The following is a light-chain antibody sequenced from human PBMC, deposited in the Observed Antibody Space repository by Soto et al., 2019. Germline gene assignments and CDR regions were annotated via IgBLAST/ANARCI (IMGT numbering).Light chain of an antibody. CDR3: QQYYSTPQT. CDR1: QSVLYSSNNKNY. Sequence: DIVMTQSPDSLAVSLGERATINCKSSQSVLYSSNNKNYLAWYQRKPGQPPKLLIYWASTRESGVPDRFSGSGSETDFTLTISSLQAADVAVYYCQQYYSTPQTFGQGTKVEIK. V-gene: IGKV4-1*01. CDR2: WAS. J-gene: IGKJ1*01.